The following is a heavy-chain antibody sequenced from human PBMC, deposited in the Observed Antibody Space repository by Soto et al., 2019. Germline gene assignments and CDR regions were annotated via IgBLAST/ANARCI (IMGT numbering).Heavy chain of an antibody. CDR1: GFNFGSFA. CDR3: TRGPPGVEMTPYYFDY. CDR2: TRSKAYSGTT. Sequence: EVQLVESGGGLVQPGRSLRLSCTTSGFNFGSFAMTWVRQAPGKGLEWVGFTRSKAYSGTTEYAASVKGRFTISRDDSTSVAYLEMNSLKTEDTAVYYCTRGPPGVEMTPYYFDYWGQGSLVTVSS. V-gene: IGHV3-49*04. D-gene: IGHD2-15*01. J-gene: IGHJ4*02.